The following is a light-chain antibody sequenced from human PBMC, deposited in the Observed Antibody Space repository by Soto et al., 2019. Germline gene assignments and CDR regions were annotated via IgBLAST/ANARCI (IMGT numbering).Light chain of an antibody. CDR1: QSVSSY. Sequence: EIVLTQSPATLSLSPGERATLSCRASQSVSSYLAWYQQKPGQAPRLLIYDASNRATGIPARFSGSGSGTDFTLTISSLDPEDFEVYYCQQRSNWLTFGGGTKVEIK. V-gene: IGKV3-11*01. CDR3: QQRSNWLT. CDR2: DAS. J-gene: IGKJ4*01.